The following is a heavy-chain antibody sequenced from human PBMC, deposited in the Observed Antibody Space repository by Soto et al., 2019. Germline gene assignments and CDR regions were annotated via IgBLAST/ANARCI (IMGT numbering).Heavy chain of an antibody. CDR2: ISDSGST. J-gene: IGHJ4*02. V-gene: IGHV3-23*01. CDR3: ARDPGGHYCTSTSCLYFFDH. Sequence: EVQLLESGGALVQPGGSLRLSCAASGFTFSNHAMNWVRQASGEGLEWVSTISDSGSTYYAHSVKGRFTISRDNSNTTLHLQMNSLRAEDTAVYYCARDPGGHYCTSTSCLYFFDHWGQGTLVIVSS. D-gene: IGHD2-2*01. CDR1: GFTFSNHA.